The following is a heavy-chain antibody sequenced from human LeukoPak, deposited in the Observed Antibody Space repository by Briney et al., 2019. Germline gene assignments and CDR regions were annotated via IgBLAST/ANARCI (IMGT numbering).Heavy chain of an antibody. CDR3: ARRPPYSGSYSWFDY. J-gene: IGHJ4*02. Sequence: GASVKVSCKASGYTFSSYHMHWVRQAPGQGLEWMGIINPSSGSTSYAQKFQGRVTMTRDTSTSTVYMELSSLRSEDTAVYYCARRPPYSGSYSWFDYWGQGTLVTVSS. CDR1: GYTFSSYH. CDR2: INPSSGST. D-gene: IGHD1-26*01. V-gene: IGHV1-46*01.